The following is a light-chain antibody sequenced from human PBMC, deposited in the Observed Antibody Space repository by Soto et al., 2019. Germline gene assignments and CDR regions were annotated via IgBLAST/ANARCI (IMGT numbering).Light chain of an antibody. V-gene: IGKV4-1*01. CDR3: QQYYSTPLT. Sequence: DIVMTQSPDSLAVSLGERATINCKSSQSVLYSSNNKNYLAWYQQKPGQPPKLFIYWASTREPGVPDRFSGSGAGTDFTLTISSLQAEDGAVYYCQQYYSTPLTFGPGTKVDSK. J-gene: IGKJ3*01. CDR2: WAS. CDR1: QSVLYSSNNKNY.